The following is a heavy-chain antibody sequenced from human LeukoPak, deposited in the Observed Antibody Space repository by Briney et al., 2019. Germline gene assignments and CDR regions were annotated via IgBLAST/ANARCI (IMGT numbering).Heavy chain of an antibody. CDR1: GGSISSGGYS. Sequence: SETLSLTCAVSGGSISSGGYSWSCIRQPPGKGLECIGYIYHSGSTYYNPSLKSRVTISVDRSKNQFSLKLSSVTAADTAVYYCASYDYGDFYFDYWGQGTLVTVSS. V-gene: IGHV4-30-2*01. J-gene: IGHJ4*02. D-gene: IGHD4-17*01. CDR2: IYHSGST. CDR3: ASYDYGDFYFDY.